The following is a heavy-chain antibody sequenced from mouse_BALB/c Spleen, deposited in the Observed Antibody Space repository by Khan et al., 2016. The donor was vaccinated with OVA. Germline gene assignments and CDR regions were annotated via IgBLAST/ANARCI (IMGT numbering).Heavy chain of an antibody. V-gene: IGHV3-8*02. D-gene: IGHD1-1*01. CDR1: GDSITSCY. CDR3: ATNYYGNSYWYFDV. J-gene: IGHJ1*01. CDR2: INYSGST. Sequence: EVQLQESGPSLVNPSPTLSLTCSVSGDSITSCYWNWIRKFPGNKLEYMGYINYSGSTYYNPSLKSRISITRDTSKNQFYLQLISVTTEDTATYFCATNYYGNSYWYFDVWGAGTTVTVS.